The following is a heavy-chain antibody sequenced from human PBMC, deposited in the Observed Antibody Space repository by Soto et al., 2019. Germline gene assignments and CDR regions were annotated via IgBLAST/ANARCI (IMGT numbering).Heavy chain of an antibody. D-gene: IGHD3-10*01. CDR1: GGSISSGGYS. Sequence: QLQLQESGSGLVKPSQTLSLTCAVSGGSISSGGYSWSWIRQPPGKGLEWIGYIYPSGSTYYNPSLKSRVTRSVDRSKNQFSLKLSSVTAADTAVYYCARAHGSGWGAFDIWGQGTMVTVSS. J-gene: IGHJ3*02. V-gene: IGHV4-30-2*01. CDR2: IYPSGST. CDR3: ARAHGSGWGAFDI.